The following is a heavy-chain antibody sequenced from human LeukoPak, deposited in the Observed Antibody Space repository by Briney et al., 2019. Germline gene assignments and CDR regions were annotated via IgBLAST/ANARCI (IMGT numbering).Heavy chain of an antibody. CDR2: IWYDGSNK. J-gene: IGHJ4*02. CDR3: ARGRSRNYYFDY. CDR1: GFTFSDYY. V-gene: IGHV3-33*08. Sequence: GGSLRLSCAASGFTFSDYYMSWIRQAPGKGLEWVAVIWYDGSNKYYADSVKGRFTISRDNSKNTLYLQMNSLRAEDTAVYYCARGRSRNYYFDYWGQGTLVTVSS. D-gene: IGHD1-7*01.